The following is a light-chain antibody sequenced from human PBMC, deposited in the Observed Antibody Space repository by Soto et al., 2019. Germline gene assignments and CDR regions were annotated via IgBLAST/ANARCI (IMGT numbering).Light chain of an antibody. CDR3: CSYAGSSTHV. V-gene: IGLV2-14*01. J-gene: IGLJ1*01. Sequence: QSALTQPASVSGSPGQSITISCTGTSSDVGGYNYVSWYQQHPGKAPKLMIYEVSNRPSGVSNRFSGSKSGNTASLTISGLQAEDEADYYCCSYAGSSTHVFGTGTKLTVL. CDR1: SSDVGGYNY. CDR2: EVS.